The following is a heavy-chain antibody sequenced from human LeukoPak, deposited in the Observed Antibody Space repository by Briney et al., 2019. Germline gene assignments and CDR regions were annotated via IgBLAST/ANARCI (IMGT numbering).Heavy chain of an antibody. D-gene: IGHD4-17*01. CDR3: AREAGYGDYTSYYFDY. CDR1: GGSFSGYY. J-gene: IGHJ4*02. Sequence: SETLSLTCAVYGGSFSGYYWSWIRQPPGKGLEWIGETNHSGSTNYNPSLKSRVTISVDTSKNQFSLKLSSVTAADTAVYYCAREAGYGDYTSYYFDYWGQGTLVTVSS. CDR2: TNHSGST. V-gene: IGHV4-34*01.